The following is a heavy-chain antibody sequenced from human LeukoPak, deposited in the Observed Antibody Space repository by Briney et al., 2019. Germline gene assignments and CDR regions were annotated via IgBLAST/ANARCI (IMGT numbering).Heavy chain of an antibody. Sequence: GGSLRLSCVASGFTVSIYYMNWVRQAPGKGLEWVSVIYSGGGAYYAGSVKGRFTISRDNSKNALYLQMNSLRADDTAVYYCAKGHLSILFPFDSWGQGTLVTVSS. J-gene: IGHJ4*02. V-gene: IGHV3-53*01. D-gene: IGHD2-21*01. CDR3: AKGHLSILFPFDS. CDR2: IYSGGGA. CDR1: GFTVSIYY.